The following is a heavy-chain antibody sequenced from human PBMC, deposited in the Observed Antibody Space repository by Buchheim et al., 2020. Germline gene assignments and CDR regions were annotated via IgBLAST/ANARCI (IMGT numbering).Heavy chain of an antibody. CDR2: ISGSGGSA. J-gene: IGHJ6*02. CDR1: GLTFSDYA. Sequence: EVQLLESGGDSVQPGESLRLSCVASGLTFSDYAMTWVRQAPGKGLEWVSAISGSGGSAYYADSVKGRFTASRDNSKNPLSLQMDRLRADDTAIYYCAKNIGPLEWVLYGLDVWGQGTT. CDR3: AKNIGPLEWVLYGLDV. V-gene: IGHV3-23*01. D-gene: IGHD3-3*01.